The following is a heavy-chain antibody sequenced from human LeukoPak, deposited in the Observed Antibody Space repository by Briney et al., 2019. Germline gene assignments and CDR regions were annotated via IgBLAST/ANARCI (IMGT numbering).Heavy chain of an antibody. D-gene: IGHD3-10*01. CDR1: GFTFSSYEM. J-gene: IGHJ6*03. V-gene: IGHV2-70*11. CDR3: ARTDMVRGDGYYYYYMDV. Sequence: LRLSCAASGFTFSSYEMNWVRQAPGKALEWLARIDWDDDKYYSTSLKTRLTISKDTSKNQVVLTMTHMDPVDTATYYCARTDMVRGDGYYYYYMDVWGKGTTVTISS. CDR2: IDWDDDK.